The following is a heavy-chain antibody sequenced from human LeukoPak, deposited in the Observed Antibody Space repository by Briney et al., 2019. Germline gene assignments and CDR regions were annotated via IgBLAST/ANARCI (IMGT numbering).Heavy chain of an antibody. Sequence: GESLRLSCTASGFIFGSYSMSWVRQAPGKGLEWVSSFSSRNSYIYYAHSVKGRFTISRDNARNSLYLQMNNLRVEDTAFYYCAKAVSDCLPYSCSKGYFDHWGQGALVTVSS. J-gene: IGHJ4*02. CDR2: FSSRNSYI. CDR3: AKAVSDCLPYSCSKGYFDH. CDR1: GFIFGSYS. V-gene: IGHV3-21*04. D-gene: IGHD2-2*01.